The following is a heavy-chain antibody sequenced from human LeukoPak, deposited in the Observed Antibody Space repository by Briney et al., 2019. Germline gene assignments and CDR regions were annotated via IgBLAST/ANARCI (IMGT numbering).Heavy chain of an antibody. CDR2: ISSSGSTI. D-gene: IGHD3-22*01. CDR1: GFTVSSNY. V-gene: IGHV3-11*04. CDR3: ARRGDSSVYYFRVFDI. Sequence: GGSLRLSCAASGFTVSSNYMSWIRQAPGKGLEWVSYISSSGSTIYYADSVKGRFTISRDNAKNSLYLQMNSLRAEDTAVYYCARRGDSSVYYFRVFDIGGKGKMVTVSS. J-gene: IGHJ3*02.